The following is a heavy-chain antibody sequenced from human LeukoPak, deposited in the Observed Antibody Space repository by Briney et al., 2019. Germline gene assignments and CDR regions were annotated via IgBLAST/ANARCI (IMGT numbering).Heavy chain of an antibody. D-gene: IGHD2-15*01. CDR3: ARGRQWSSY. CDR2: IYYSGST. J-gene: IGHJ4*02. CDR1: GGSVSSGSYY. V-gene: IGHV4-61*01. Sequence: SETLSLTCTVSGGSVSSGSYYWSWIRQPPGKGLEWIGYIYYSGSTNYNPSLKSRVTISLDTSKTQFSLNLSSVTAADTAVYYCARGRQWSSYWGQGTLVTVSS.